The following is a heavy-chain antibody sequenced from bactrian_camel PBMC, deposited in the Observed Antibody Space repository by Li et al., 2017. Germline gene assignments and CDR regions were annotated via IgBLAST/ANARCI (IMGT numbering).Heavy chain of an antibody. Sequence: HVQLVESGGGSVQAGGSLRLSCAVSGYGLSYLCKGWFRQTPGKELERVAGIDESGRTSYADSVKGRFTISRDNAKNTLYLESNSLKTEDTAMYYCVKRTNSDPDLGSYNYWGQGTQVTVS. CDR1: GYGLSYLC. J-gene: IGHJ4*01. D-gene: IGHD4*01. V-gene: IGHV3S26*01. CDR3: VKRTNSDPDLGSYNY. CDR2: IDESGRT.